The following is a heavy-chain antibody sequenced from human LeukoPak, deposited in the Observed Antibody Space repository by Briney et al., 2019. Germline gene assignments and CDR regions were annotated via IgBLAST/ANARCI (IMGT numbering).Heavy chain of an antibody. CDR3: AREGVRFRPEGRY. J-gene: IGHJ4*02. Sequence: GASVKVSCKASGGTFSSHAISWVRQAPRQGLEWMGRIIPIRGIENYAQKFQGRVTITADKSTSTAYMELSSLRSEDTAVYYCAREGVRFRPEGRYWGQGTLVTVSS. D-gene: IGHD3-3*01. V-gene: IGHV1-69*04. CDR1: GGTFSSHA. CDR2: IIPIRGIE.